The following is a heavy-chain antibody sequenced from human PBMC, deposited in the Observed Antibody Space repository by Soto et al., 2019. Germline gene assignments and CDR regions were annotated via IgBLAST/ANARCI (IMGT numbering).Heavy chain of an antibody. V-gene: IGHV3-23*01. CDR2: ISVSGDST. D-gene: IGHD6-19*01. Sequence: PGGSLRPSCAASGFTCSSYVMRWVRQAPGKGLECVSGISVSGDSTYFADSVKGRFTISRDNSNNTLYLQMNSLRAEDTAIYYCAQDRSGWYYFDYWGQGTLVTV. CDR3: AQDRSGWYYFDY. J-gene: IGHJ4*02. CDR1: GFTCSSYV.